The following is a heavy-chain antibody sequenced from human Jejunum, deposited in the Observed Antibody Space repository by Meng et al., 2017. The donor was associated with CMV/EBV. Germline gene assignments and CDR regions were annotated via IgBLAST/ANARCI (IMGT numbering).Heavy chain of an antibody. CDR2: ISSSGSSI. Sequence: SGFTFNTYWMSWVRQALGKGLEWISSISSSGSSIYYEDSVKGRFTISRDNAKNSLYLQMNSLRAEDTAVYYCSRGRYSNTWIDYWGQGTRVTVSS. CDR1: GFTFNTYW. V-gene: IGHV3-11*01. J-gene: IGHJ4*02. CDR3: SRGRYSNTWIDY. D-gene: IGHD6-13*01.